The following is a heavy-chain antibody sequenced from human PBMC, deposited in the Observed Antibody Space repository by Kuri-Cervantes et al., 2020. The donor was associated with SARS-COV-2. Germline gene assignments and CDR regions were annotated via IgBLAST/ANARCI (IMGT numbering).Heavy chain of an antibody. CDR1: GFTFSRYA. CDR2: ISYDGTNK. D-gene: IGHD3-22*01. V-gene: IGHV3-30-3*01. J-gene: IGHJ4*02. CDR3: ARAITMIVVVSPYFDY. Sequence: GESLKISCAASGFTFSRYAMHWVRQAPGKGLEWVAVISYDGTNKDYTASGKGRFTISRDNSQNTLYLQMNSLRAEDTAVYYCARAITMIVVVSPYFDYWGQGTLVTVSS.